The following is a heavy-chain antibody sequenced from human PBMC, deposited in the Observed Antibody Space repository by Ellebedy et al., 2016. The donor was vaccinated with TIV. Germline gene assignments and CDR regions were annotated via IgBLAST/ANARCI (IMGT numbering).Heavy chain of an antibody. CDR1: GFTFSSYT. CDR2: IGGTGST. J-gene: IGHJ4*02. Sequence: PGGSLRLSCAASGFTFSSYTMSWVRQAPGKGLEWVSSIGGTGSTFYVDSVNGRFSISRDTTKNTLFLQMNSLRAEDTAVYYCAKGDGIPSFDYWGQGTLVTVSS. V-gene: IGHV3-23*01. D-gene: IGHD1-26*01. CDR3: AKGDGIPSFDY.